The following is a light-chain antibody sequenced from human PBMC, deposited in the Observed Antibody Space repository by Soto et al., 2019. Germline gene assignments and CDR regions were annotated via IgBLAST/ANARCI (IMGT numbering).Light chain of an antibody. CDR1: RSVSTN. CDR3: QQYNKWPQYT. V-gene: IGKV3-15*01. J-gene: IGKJ2*01. CDR2: GAS. Sequence: EIVMTQSPATLSVSPGERVTLSCRASRSVSTNLAWHQQKPGQAPRLRIYGASTRATGIPARFSGSGSGTEFTLTISSLQSEDFAVYYCQQYNKWPQYTFGQGTKLEI.